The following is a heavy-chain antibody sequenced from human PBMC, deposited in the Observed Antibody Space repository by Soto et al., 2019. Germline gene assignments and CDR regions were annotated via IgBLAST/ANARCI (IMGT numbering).Heavy chain of an antibody. CDR1: GVSISSGGYY. D-gene: IGHD3-3*01. J-gene: IGHJ4*01. CDR3: ARGPSPFWSSYRFAYFES. CDR2: IYHSGRT. V-gene: IGHV4-31*03. Sequence: PSETLSLTCTVSGVSISSGGYYWGWIRQHPGKGLEWIGNIYHSGRTYYNPSLKSRVIMSVDTSKNHFSLNLNSVTAADTAMYFCARGPSPFWSSYRFAYFESWGHGIPVTVSS.